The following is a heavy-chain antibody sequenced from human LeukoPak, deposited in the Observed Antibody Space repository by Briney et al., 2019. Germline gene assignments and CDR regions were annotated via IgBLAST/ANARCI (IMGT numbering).Heavy chain of an antibody. J-gene: IGHJ6*03. CDR2: IAPSGSA. V-gene: IGHV4-4*09. D-gene: IGHD4-17*01. CDR3: AKHLATTVTRGYSCHPMDV. CDR1: GASISTYY. Sequence: SETLSLTCTASGASISTYYWSWIRQPPGEGLEWIAYIAPSGSAVYNPSLNSRLTVSVDTSKNQFSLKLNSVTAADTAVYYCAKHLATTVTRGYSCHPMDVWGKGTTVSVSS.